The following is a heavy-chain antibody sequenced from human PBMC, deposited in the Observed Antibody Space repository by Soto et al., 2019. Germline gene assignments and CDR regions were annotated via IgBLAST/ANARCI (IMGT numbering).Heavy chain of an antibody. CDR2: IVVGSGNT. V-gene: IGHV1-58*02. CDR3: AADHQYYDFWSGYYNNWFGP. Sequence: SVKVSCKASGFTFTSSAMQWVRQARGQRLEWIGWIVVGSGNTNYAQKFQERVTITRDMSTSTAYMELSSLRSEDTAVYYCAADHQYYDFWSGYYNNWFGPWGQGTLVTVSS. CDR1: GFTFTSSA. D-gene: IGHD3-3*01. J-gene: IGHJ5*02.